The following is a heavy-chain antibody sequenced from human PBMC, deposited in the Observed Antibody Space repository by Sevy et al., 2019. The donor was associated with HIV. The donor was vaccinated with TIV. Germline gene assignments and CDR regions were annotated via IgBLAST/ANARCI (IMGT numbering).Heavy chain of an antibody. J-gene: IGHJ4*02. CDR2: ISDSGHIK. V-gene: IGHV3-11*01. CDR3: VRGGGRIHDFDY. Sequence: GGSLRLSCAAFGFTFSDFYMSWIRQAPGKGLEWVSYISDSGHIKHYEDSVKGRFLISRDNAHNTVHLQMNSLTAEDTADYYCVRGGGRIHDFDYWGRGTLVTVSS. CDR1: GFTFSDFY. D-gene: IGHD3-16*01.